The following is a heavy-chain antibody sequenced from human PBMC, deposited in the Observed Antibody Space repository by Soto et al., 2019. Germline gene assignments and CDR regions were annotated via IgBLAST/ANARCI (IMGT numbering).Heavy chain of an antibody. CDR3: TFFPPGRVY. J-gene: IGHJ4*02. CDR2: IRSKANSYAT. D-gene: IGHD1-26*01. V-gene: IGHV3-73*01. CDR1: GFTFSGSA. Sequence: GGSLRLSCAASGFTFSGSAMHWVRQASGKGLEWVGRIRSKANSYATAYAASVKGRFTISRDDSKNTAYLQMNSLKTEDTAVYYCTFFPPGRVYWGQGTLVTVSS.